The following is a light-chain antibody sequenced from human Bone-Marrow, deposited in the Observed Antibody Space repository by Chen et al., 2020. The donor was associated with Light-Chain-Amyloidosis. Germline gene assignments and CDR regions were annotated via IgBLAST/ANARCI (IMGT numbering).Light chain of an antibody. CDR2: DIS. CDR3: YSYAGNYTSVV. J-gene: IGLJ2*01. V-gene: IGLV2-11*01. CDR1: SSDVGGYNY. Sequence: QSALTQPRAVSGSPGQSVTISYTGTSSDVGGYNYVSWYQQHPGQAPKLLMDDISKRQSGVPDRFAGSKSGNTASLTISGLQAEDEDDYYCYSYAGNYTSVVFGVGTKLTVL.